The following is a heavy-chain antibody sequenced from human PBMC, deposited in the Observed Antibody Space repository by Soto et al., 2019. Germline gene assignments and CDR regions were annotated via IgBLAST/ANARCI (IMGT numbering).Heavy chain of an antibody. Sequence: QVPLVQSGAEVKKPGASVKVSCKASGYTFTSYGISWVRQAPGQGLEWMGWISAYNGNTNYAQKLQGRVTMTTDTSTSTAYMELRSLRSDDTAVYYCARGPAYDTKEGSPSFDYWGQGTLVTVSS. J-gene: IGHJ4*02. V-gene: IGHV1-18*01. CDR2: ISAYNGNT. CDR3: ARGPAYDTKEGSPSFDY. CDR1: GYTFTSYG. D-gene: IGHD3-22*01.